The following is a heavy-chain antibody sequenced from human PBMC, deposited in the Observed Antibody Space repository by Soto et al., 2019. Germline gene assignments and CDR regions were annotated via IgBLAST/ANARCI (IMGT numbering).Heavy chain of an antibody. D-gene: IGHD4-17*01. Sequence: GGSLRLSRAASGFTFSSYSMNYLRHAPGKGLEWVSSISSRRSCIYYADSVNGRFTIYIDNAKSSLDLKMNSVRAEDTAVYYCARKGYGDYGGMDVWGQGTTVTVSS. V-gene: IGHV3-21*01. CDR2: ISSRRSCI. CDR3: ARKGYGDYGGMDV. J-gene: IGHJ6*02. CDR1: GFTFSSYS.